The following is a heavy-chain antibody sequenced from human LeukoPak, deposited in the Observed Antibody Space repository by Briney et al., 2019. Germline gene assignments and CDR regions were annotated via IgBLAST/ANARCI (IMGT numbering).Heavy chain of an antibody. CDR1: GFTFSSYW. CDR2: INSDGSST. D-gene: IGHD1-14*01. CDR3: ARDRRGASRNYYYYMDV. V-gene: IGHV3-74*01. Sequence: GGSLRLSCAASGFTFSSYWMHWVRQAPGKGLVWVSRINSDGSSTSYADSVKGRFTISRDAANNMLYLQMNSLRAEDTAVYYCARDRRGASRNYYYYMDVWGKGTTVTVSS. J-gene: IGHJ6*03.